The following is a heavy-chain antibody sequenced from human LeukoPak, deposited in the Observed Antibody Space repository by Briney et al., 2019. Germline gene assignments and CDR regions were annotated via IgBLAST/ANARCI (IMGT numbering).Heavy chain of an antibody. CDR3: ARNTYYDFWSGYWDNWFDP. D-gene: IGHD3-3*01. CDR2: ISGSGGST. J-gene: IGHJ5*02. Sequence: PGGSLRLSCAASGFTFSSYAVSWVRQAPGKGLEWVSAISGSGGSTYYADSVKGRFTISRDNSKNTLYLQMNSLRAEDTAVYYCARNTYYDFWSGYWDNWFDPWGQGTLVTVSS. CDR1: GFTFSSYA. V-gene: IGHV3-23*01.